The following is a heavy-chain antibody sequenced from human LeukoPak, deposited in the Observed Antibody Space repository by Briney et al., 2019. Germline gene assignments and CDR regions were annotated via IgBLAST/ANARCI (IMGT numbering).Heavy chain of an antibody. CDR1: GFTFSSYA. V-gene: IGHV3-23*01. J-gene: IGHJ5*02. CDR3: ARDLGCYDSSGYSEFDP. CDR2: ISGSGGST. D-gene: IGHD3-22*01. Sequence: GGSLRLSCAASGFTFSSYAMSWVRQAPGKGLEWVSAISGSGGSTYYADSVKGRFTISRDNSKNTLYLQMNSLRAEDTAVYYCARDLGCYDSSGYSEFDPWGQGTLVTVSS.